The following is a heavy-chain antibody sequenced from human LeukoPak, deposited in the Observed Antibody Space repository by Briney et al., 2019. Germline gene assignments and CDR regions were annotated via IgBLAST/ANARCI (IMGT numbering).Heavy chain of an antibody. CDR1: GFTFSSYS. CDR2: ISSSSSYI. D-gene: IGHD3-10*01. J-gene: IGHJ6*04. Sequence: PGGSLRLSCAASGFTFSSYSMNWVRQAPGKGLEWVSSISSSSSYIYYADSVKGRFTISRDNAKNSLYLQMNSLRAEDTAVYYCAMEGTYGSGSYLGVWGKGTTVTISS. V-gene: IGHV3-21*01. CDR3: AMEGTYGSGSYLGV.